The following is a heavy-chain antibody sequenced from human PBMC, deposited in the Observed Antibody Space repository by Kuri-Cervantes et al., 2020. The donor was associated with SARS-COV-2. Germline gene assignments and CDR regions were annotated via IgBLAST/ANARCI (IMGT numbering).Heavy chain of an antibody. J-gene: IGHJ6*02. D-gene: IGHD3-16*01. Sequence: GGSLRLSCAASGISFSYYAMPWVRQAPGKGLEWVSTITGGGDSKFYADSVKGRFIISRDNSNNPLYLQMNSMRDEDTAVYYCAKDGGGETCRGYVMDVWGQGTMVTVSS. CDR2: ITGGGDSK. V-gene: IGHV3-23*01. CDR3: AKDGGGETCRGYVMDV. CDR1: GISFSYYA.